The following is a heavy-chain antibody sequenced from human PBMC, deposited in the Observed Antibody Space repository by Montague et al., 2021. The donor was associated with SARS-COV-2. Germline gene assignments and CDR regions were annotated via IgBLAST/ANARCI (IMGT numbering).Heavy chain of an antibody. D-gene: IGHD3-10*01. CDR2: ISYDGSNK. V-gene: IGHV3-30*04. CDR1: GFTFSSYA. J-gene: IGHJ5*02. CDR3: ARDGREGLLWFGKLLFGWFDP. Sequence: SLRLSCAASGFTFSSYAMHWVHQAPGKGLEWVAVISYDGSNKYYADSVKGRFTISRDNSKNTLYLQMNSLRAEDTAVYYCARDGREGLLWFGKLLFGWFDPWGQGTLVTVSS.